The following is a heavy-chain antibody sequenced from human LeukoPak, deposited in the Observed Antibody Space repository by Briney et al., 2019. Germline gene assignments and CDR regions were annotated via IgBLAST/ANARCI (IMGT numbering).Heavy chain of an antibody. J-gene: IGHJ4*02. Sequence: GGSLRLSCAASGFTVRSNYMSWVRQAPGKGLEWVSAISSSGGSTYYADSVKGRFTISRDNSKNTLYLQMNSLRAEDTAVYYCAKRRGILTGYFDYWGQGTLVTVSS. CDR1: GFTVRSNY. CDR2: ISSSGGST. V-gene: IGHV3-23*01. D-gene: IGHD3-9*01. CDR3: AKRRGILTGYFDY.